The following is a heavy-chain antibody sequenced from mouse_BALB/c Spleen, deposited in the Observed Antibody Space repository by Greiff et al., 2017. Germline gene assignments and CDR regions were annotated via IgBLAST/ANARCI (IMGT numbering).Heavy chain of an antibody. V-gene: IGHV1S81*02. D-gene: IGHD2-1*01. J-gene: IGHJ4*01. CDR3: TRGSYGNSPMDY. CDR1: GYTFTSYY. Sequence: QVQLQQSGAELVKPGDSVKLSCKASGYTFTSYYMYWVKQRPGQGLEWIGEINPSNGGTNFNEKFKSKATLTVDKSSSTAYMQLSSLTSEDSAVYYCTRGSYGNSPMDYWGQGTSVTVSS. CDR2: INPSNGGT.